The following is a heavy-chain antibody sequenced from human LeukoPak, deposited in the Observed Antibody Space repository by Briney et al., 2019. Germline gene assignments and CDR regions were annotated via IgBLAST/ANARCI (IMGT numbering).Heavy chain of an antibody. CDR1: GYSFTSYW. V-gene: IGHV5-51*01. D-gene: IGHD3-3*01. CDR3: ARLFEASVWDAFDI. J-gene: IGHJ3*02. Sequence: GESLKISCKGSGYSFTSYWIGWVRQVPGKGLEWVGIIYPGDTDTRYSPSFQGQVTIPADKSISTAYLQWSSLKASDTAMYYCARLFEASVWDAFDIWGQGTMVTVSS. CDR2: IYPGDTDT.